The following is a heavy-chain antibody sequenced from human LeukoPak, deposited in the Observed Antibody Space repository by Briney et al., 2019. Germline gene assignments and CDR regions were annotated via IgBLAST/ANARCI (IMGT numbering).Heavy chain of an antibody. V-gene: IGHV1-46*01. D-gene: IGHD3-22*01. Sequence: ASVKVSCKASGYTFTSNYLHWVRQAPGQGLEWMGIINPSGGSIKYAERFQGRVTMTRDTSTSTVYMELSRLRSEDTAVYYCARGTNVYDSSGSYYFDYWGHGTVVTVSS. CDR3: ARGTNVYDSSGSYYFDY. J-gene: IGHJ4*01. CDR1: GYTFTSNY. CDR2: INPSGGSI.